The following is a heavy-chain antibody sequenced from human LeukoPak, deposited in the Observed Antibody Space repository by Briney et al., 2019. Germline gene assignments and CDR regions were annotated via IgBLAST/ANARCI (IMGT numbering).Heavy chain of an antibody. V-gene: IGHV3-23*01. CDR1: GFTFSSYA. Sequence: PGGSLRLSCAASGFTFSSYAMSWVRQAPGMGLEWVSTISGSGHNTYYADSVKGRFTISRDTSKNTLYLQMNGLRAEDTAVYYCAKEGDYYYGSGSYYGWGQGTLVTVSS. CDR2: ISGSGHNT. D-gene: IGHD3-10*01. J-gene: IGHJ4*02. CDR3: AKEGDYYYGSGSYYG.